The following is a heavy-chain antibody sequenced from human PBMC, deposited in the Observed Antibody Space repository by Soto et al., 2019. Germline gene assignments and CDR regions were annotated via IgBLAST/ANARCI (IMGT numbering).Heavy chain of an antibody. CDR2: IYYSGST. D-gene: IGHD6-19*01. V-gene: IGHV4-39*01. J-gene: IGHJ6*02. CDR3: ARQGSGWHLVYYYYYCMDV. CDR1: GGSFSSSSYY. Sequence: SETLSLTCTVSGGSFSSSSYYWGCIRQPPGKGLEWIGSIYYSGSTYYNPSLKSRVTISVDTSKNQFSLKLSSVTAADTAVYYYARQGSGWHLVYYYYYCMDVWGQGTTVTVSS.